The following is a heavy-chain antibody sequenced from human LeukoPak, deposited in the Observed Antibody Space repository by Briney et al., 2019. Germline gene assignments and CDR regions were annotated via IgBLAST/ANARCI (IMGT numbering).Heavy chain of an antibody. D-gene: IGHD5-18*01. Sequence: GGSLRLSCAASGSTFNNYAMSWVRQTPGKGLEWVSSISDNDGSTYYTDSVKGRFTISRDNSKDTVYLQMNNLRAADTALYFCVRHDSYIPFWGQGSLVTVSS. CDR1: GSTFNNYA. J-gene: IGHJ1*01. CDR2: ISDNDGST. V-gene: IGHV3-23*01. CDR3: VRHDSYIPF.